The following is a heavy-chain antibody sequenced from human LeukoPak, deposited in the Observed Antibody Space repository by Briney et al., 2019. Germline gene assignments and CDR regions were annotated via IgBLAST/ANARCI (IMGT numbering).Heavy chain of an antibody. J-gene: IGHJ4*02. V-gene: IGHV3-30*02. D-gene: IGHD6-19*01. CDR3: AKDRSSGWSLNYFDY. CDR1: GFTFSSYA. CDR2: IRYDGSNK. Sequence: GGSLRLSCATSGFTFSSYAMSWVRQAPGKGLEWVAFIRYDGSNKYYADSVKGRFTISRDNSKNTLYLQMNSLRAEDTAVYYCAKDRSSGWSLNYFDYWGQGTLVTVSS.